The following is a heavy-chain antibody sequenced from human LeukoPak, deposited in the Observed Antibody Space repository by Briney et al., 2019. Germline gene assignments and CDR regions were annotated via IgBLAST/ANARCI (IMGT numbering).Heavy chain of an antibody. V-gene: IGHV4-39*01. Sequence: PSETLSLTCTVSGGSISSSSYYWGWIRQPPGKGLEWIGSIYYSGSTYYNPSLKSRVTISVDTSKNQFSLKLSSVTAADTAVYYCARLARPGFDPWGQGTLVTVSS. CDR3: ARLARPGFDP. J-gene: IGHJ5*02. D-gene: IGHD5-12*01. CDR1: GGSISSSSYY. CDR2: IYYSGST.